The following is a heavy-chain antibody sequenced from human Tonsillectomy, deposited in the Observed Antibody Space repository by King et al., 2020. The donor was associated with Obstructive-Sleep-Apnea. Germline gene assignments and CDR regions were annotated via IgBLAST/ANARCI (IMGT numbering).Heavy chain of an antibody. D-gene: IGHD6-13*01. V-gene: IGHV4-34*01. CDR2: CNHSGST. Sequence: VQLQQWGAGLLKPSETLSLTCAVYGGSFSGYYWSWIRQPPGKGLEWIGECNHSGSTNYNPSLKSRVTISVDTSKNQFSLKLSSVTAADTAVYYCARGQAAAGAFDPWGQGTLVTVSS. CDR1: GGSFSGYY. J-gene: IGHJ5*02. CDR3: ARGQAAAGAFDP.